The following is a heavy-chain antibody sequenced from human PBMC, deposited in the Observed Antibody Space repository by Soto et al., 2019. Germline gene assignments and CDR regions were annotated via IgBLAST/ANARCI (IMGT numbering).Heavy chain of an antibody. Sequence: VSVKVSCKVSGYTLTELSMHWVRQAPGKGLEWMGGFDPENGETIYAQKFQGRVTMTEDTSTDTAYMELSSLRSEDTAVYYCATDGLGATRSRYYYYYGMDVWGQGTTVTVSS. CDR1: GYTLTELS. J-gene: IGHJ6*02. V-gene: IGHV1-24*01. CDR2: FDPENGET. CDR3: ATDGLGATRSRYYYYYGMDV. D-gene: IGHD1-26*01.